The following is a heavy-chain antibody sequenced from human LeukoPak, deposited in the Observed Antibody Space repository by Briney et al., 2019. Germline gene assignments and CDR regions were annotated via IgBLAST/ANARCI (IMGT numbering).Heavy chain of an antibody. Sequence: SETLSLTCTVSGGSISNYYWSWIRQPPGKGLEWIGYIYYSGSTNYNPSLKSRLTMSVDTSKNQFSLKLTSVTAADTALYYCARRGMWELLNNDGFDIWGQGTMVTVSS. V-gene: IGHV4-59*12. CDR3: ARRGMWELLNNDGFDI. J-gene: IGHJ3*02. D-gene: IGHD2-15*01. CDR2: IYYSGST. CDR1: GGSISNYY.